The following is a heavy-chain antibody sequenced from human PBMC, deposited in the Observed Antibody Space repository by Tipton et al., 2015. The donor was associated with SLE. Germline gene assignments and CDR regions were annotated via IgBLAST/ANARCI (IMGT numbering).Heavy chain of an antibody. Sequence: TLSLTCAVSGGSISSGGYSWSWIRQPPGKGLEWIGYIYHSGSTNYNPSLKSRVTISVDTSKNQFSLKLSSVTAADTAVYYCARGQWLLDYWGQGTLVTVSS. CDR3: ARGQWLLDY. J-gene: IGHJ4*02. CDR2: IYHSGST. D-gene: IGHD6-19*01. V-gene: IGHV4-30-2*01. CDR1: GGSISSGGYS.